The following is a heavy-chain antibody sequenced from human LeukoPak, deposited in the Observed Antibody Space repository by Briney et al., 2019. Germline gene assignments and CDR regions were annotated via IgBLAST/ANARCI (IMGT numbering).Heavy chain of an antibody. CDR1: GYTFTGYY. CDR2: INPNSGGT. V-gene: IGHV1-2*02. J-gene: IGHJ4*02. CDR3: ASTPDRRGYSGYDLGPLDY. D-gene: IGHD5-12*01. Sequence: GASVKVSCKASGYTFTGYYMYWVRQAPGQGLEWMGWINPNSGGTNYAQKFQGRVTMTRDTSISTAYMELSRLRSDDTAVYYCASTPDRRGYSGYDLGPLDYWGQGTLVTVSS.